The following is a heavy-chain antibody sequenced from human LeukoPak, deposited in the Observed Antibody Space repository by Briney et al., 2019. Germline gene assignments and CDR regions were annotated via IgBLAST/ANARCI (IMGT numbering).Heavy chain of an antibody. D-gene: IGHD3-3*01. Sequence: SVKVSCKASGDTFTVYYMHWVPDAPGQGREWLGWINPNSGGTNYAQKFQGRLPMTRDTSISTAYMELSRLRSDDTGVYYCARVVTITIFGVVTNDAFDIWGQGTMVTVS. CDR2: INPNSGGT. CDR3: ARVVTITIFGVVTNDAFDI. J-gene: IGHJ3*02. V-gene: IGHV1-2*02. CDR1: GDTFTVYY.